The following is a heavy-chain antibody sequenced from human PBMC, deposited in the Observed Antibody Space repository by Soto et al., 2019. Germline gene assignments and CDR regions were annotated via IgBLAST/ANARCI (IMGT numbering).Heavy chain of an antibody. CDR3: ARGDDILARRGDYFDY. J-gene: IGHJ4*02. V-gene: IGHV1-69*06. CDR1: GGTFTSYG. Sequence: QVQLVQSGAEVKQPGSSVKVSCKASGGTFTSYGFNWVRQAPGPGLEWMGGVIPMFGTAHYAQTFLGRVTITADKSTSTSYMEVKSLRSEDTAVYYCARGDDILARRGDYFDYWGQGTQVTVSS. CDR2: VIPMFGTA. D-gene: IGHD3-3*02.